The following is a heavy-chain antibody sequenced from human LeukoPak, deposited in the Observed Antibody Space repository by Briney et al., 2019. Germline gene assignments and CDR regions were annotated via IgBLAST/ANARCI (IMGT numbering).Heavy chain of an antibody. CDR2: ISYDGGNK. D-gene: IGHD3-10*01. CDR1: GFTFNNFG. CDR3: AKGTKAFSDYGYYFDY. J-gene: IGHJ4*02. Sequence: PGGSLRLSCAASGFTFNNFGMYWVRQAPGKGLEWVAFISYDGGNKYYPDSVKDRFTISRDNSKNTVYLQMSSLRTEDTAVFYCAKGTKAFSDYGYYFDYWGQGTLVTVSS. V-gene: IGHV3-30*18.